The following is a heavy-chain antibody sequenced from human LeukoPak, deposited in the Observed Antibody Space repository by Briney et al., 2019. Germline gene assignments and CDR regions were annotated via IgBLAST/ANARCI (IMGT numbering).Heavy chain of an antibody. CDR3: ARGRPMVRGRENWFDP. D-gene: IGHD3-10*01. Sequence: PSETLSLTCAVYGGSFSGYYWSWIRQPPGKGLEWIGEINHSGSTNYNPSLKSRDTISVDTSKNQFSLKLSSVTAADTAVYYCARGRPMVRGRENWFDPWGQGTLVTVSS. J-gene: IGHJ5*02. V-gene: IGHV4-34*01. CDR1: GGSFSGYY. CDR2: INHSGST.